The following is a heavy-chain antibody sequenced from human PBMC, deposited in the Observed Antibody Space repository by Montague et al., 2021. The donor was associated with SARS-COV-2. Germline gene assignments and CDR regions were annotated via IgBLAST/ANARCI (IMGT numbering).Heavy chain of an antibody. D-gene: IGHD3-16*02. Sequence: TLSLTCTVSGGSISSGTYYWSWVRQPAGKGLDWIGRADTSGITTYNPSLGSRITISIDTSANQFSLNLRSVTAADTAVYCCASEVEIGWLSSFDNWGQGTLVAVSS. CDR1: GGSISSGTYY. V-gene: IGHV4-61*02. J-gene: IGHJ4*02. CDR2: ADTSGIT. CDR3: ASEVEIGWLSSFDN.